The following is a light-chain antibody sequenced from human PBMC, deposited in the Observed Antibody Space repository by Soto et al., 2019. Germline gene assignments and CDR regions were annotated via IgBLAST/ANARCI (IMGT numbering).Light chain of an antibody. CDR1: QGIRND. CDR3: QQLESYPST. CDR2: AAS. Sequence: IPITQSPSSLSASVGDRVTIPCLASQGIRNDLGWYQQKPGKAPKLLIYAASTLQSGVPSRFSGSGSGTDFTLTISSLQPEDFATYYCQQLESYPSTFGGGTKVDIK. V-gene: IGKV1-17*01. J-gene: IGKJ4*01.